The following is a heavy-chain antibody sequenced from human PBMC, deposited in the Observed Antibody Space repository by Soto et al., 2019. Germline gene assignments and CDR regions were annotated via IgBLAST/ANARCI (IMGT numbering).Heavy chain of an antibody. CDR2: ISTYNGNT. Sequence: QVQLVQSGAEVKKPGASVKVSCKASGYAFSSHGITWVRQAPGQGLEWMGWISTYNGNTNYAQKFQGRVTMTTDTSTTTAYMELRGLTSDDTAVYYCARGLGLPAAIHLLPYYYTLDVWGQGTTVTVSS. J-gene: IGHJ6*02. V-gene: IGHV1-18*01. CDR3: ARGLGLPAAIHLLPYYYTLDV. D-gene: IGHD2-2*01. CDR1: GYAFSSHG.